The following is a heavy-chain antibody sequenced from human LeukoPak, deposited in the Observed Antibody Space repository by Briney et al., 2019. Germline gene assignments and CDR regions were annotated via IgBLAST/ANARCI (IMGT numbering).Heavy chain of an antibody. D-gene: IGHD3-22*01. V-gene: IGHV3-66*02. Sequence: GGSLRLSCAASGFTFSSNYMSWVRQAPGKGLEWVSVIYSGGSTYYADSVKGRFTISRDNSKNTLYLQMNSLRAEDTAVYYCARGFDSSGYLGYWGQGTLVTVSS. CDR1: GFTFSSNY. CDR3: ARGFDSSGYLGY. CDR2: IYSGGST. J-gene: IGHJ4*02.